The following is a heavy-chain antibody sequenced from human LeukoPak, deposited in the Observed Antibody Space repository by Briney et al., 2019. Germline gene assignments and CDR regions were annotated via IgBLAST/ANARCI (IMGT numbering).Heavy chain of an antibody. CDR1: GFTFSSYS. CDR2: ISSSSSTI. Sequence: WGSLRLSCAASGFTFSSYSMNWVRQAPGKGLEWVSYISSSSSTIYYADSVKGRFTISRDNAKNSLYLQMNSLRAEDTAVYYCARDLSVAYCGGDCYSFLDYWGQGTLVTVSS. D-gene: IGHD2-21*01. CDR3: ARDLSVAYCGGDCYSFLDY. J-gene: IGHJ4*02. V-gene: IGHV3-48*01.